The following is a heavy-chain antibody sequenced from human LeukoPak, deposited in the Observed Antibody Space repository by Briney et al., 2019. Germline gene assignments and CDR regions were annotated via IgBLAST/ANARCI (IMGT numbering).Heavy chain of an antibody. CDR1: GYTFTSYD. CDR2: MNPNCGNT. CDR3: ARGAATQIAAYGIHYYYYMDV. Sequence: ASVKVSCKASGYTFTSYDINWVRQATGQGLEWMGWMNPNCGNTGYAQKFQGRVTMTRNTSISTAYMELSSLRSEDTAVYYCARGAATQIAAYGIHYYYYMDVWGKGTTVTVSS. J-gene: IGHJ6*03. V-gene: IGHV1-8*01. D-gene: IGHD6-13*01.